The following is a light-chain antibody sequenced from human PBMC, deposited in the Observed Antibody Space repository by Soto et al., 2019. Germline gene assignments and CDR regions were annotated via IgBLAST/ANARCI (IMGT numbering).Light chain of an antibody. CDR2: GPS. CDR3: QQYDKWPLT. Sequence: EIVMTQSPGTLSVSTGQGATLSCRASHSVDSNLAWYQQRPGQAPWLLIFGPSTRPTGIPDRFSGRGSGTEFTLTISSLQSEDFAVYYCQQYDKWPLTFGGGTKMEIK. J-gene: IGKJ4*01. CDR1: HSVDSN. V-gene: IGKV3D-15*01.